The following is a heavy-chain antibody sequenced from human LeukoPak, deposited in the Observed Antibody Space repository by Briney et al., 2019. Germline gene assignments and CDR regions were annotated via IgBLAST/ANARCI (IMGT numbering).Heavy chain of an antibody. CDR2: IWYDGSNK. J-gene: IGHJ6*02. Sequence: PGRSLRLSCAASGFTFSTYGMHWVRQAPGKGLEWVAVIWYDGSNKYYADSVKGRFTISRDNSKNTLYLQMNSLRAEDTAVYYCARDELGVSGSGAYYYYGMDVWGQGTTVTVSS. CDR3: ARDELGVSGSGAYYYYGMDV. D-gene: IGHD3-10*01. CDR1: GFTFSTYG. V-gene: IGHV3-33*01.